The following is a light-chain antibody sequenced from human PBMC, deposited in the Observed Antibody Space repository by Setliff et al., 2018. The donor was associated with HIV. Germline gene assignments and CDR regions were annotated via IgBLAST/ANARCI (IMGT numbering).Light chain of an antibody. Sequence: ALTQPPSASGSPGQSVTISCTGTSSDVGGYNYVSWYQQHPGKAPKLMIYEVSQRPSGVPDRFSGSKPGNTASLTVSGLQAEDEADYYCSSYADNILYVFGSGTKVTVL. CDR2: EVS. J-gene: IGLJ1*01. V-gene: IGLV2-8*01. CDR1: SSDVGGYNY. CDR3: SSYADNILYV.